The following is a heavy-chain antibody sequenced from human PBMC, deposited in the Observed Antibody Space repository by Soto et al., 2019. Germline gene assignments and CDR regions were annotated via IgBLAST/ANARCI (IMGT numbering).Heavy chain of an antibody. CDR3: EKDGDYEYFDY. D-gene: IGHD3-22*01. CDR2: INNNSGRK. J-gene: IGHJ4*02. V-gene: IGHV3-23*01. CDR1: GFSFSSYT. Sequence: GGSLRLSCAASGFSFSSYTMNWVRQAPGKGLEWVSSINNNSGRKYYADSVKGRFTISRDNSKNTLFLQMNSLKAEDTAVYFCEKDGDYEYFDYWGQGTRVTVSS.